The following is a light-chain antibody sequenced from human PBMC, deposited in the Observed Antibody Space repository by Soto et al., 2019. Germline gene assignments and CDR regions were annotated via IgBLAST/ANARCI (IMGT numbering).Light chain of an antibody. CDR3: QQYGTSSWT. V-gene: IGKV3-20*01. Sequence: EIVXTQSPXTXSLSPGERATLSCRASQSVRSSYLAWYQQKPGQAPRLLIYGASTRATGIPDRFSGSGSGTDFTLTISRLEPEDFAVYYCQQYGTSSWTFGQGTKVEIK. J-gene: IGKJ1*01. CDR2: GAS. CDR1: QSVRSSY.